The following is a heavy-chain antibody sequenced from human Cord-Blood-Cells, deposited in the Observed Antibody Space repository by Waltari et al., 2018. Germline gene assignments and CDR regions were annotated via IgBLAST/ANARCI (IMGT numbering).Heavy chain of an antibody. J-gene: IGHJ1*01. CDR1: GYSISSGYY. Sequence: QVQLQESGPGLVKPSETLSLTCTVSGYSISSGYYWGWIRQPPGKGLEWIGSIYHSGSTYHNPSLKSRVTISVDTSKNQFSLKLSSVTAADTAVYYCAREYSSSSEYFQHWGQGTLVTVSS. V-gene: IGHV4-38-2*02. CDR2: IYHSGST. D-gene: IGHD6-6*01. CDR3: AREYSSSSEYFQH.